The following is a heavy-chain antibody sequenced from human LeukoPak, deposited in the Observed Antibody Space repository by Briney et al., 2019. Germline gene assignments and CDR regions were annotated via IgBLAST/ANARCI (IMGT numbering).Heavy chain of an antibody. CDR2: ISSSGSTI. V-gene: IGHV3-11*01. J-gene: IGHJ3*02. CDR1: GFTFSDYY. D-gene: IGHD2-15*01. CDR3: ARDVAATYGYDAFDI. Sequence: GGSLRLSCAASGFTFSDYYMSWIRQAPGKGLEWVSYISSSGSTIYYADSAKGRFTISRDNAKNSLYLQMNSLRAKDTAVYYCARDVAATYGYDAFDIWGQGTMVTVSS.